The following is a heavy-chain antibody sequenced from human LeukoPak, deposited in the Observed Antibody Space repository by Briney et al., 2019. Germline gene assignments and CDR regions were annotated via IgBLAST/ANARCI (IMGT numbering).Heavy chain of an antibody. D-gene: IGHD1-26*01. CDR1: GGSISSSSYY. V-gene: IGHV4-39*01. J-gene: IGHJ3*02. CDR2: IYYSGST. Sequence: SETLSLTCTVSGGSISSSSYYWGWIRQPPGKGLEWIGSIYYSGSTYYNPSLKSRVTISVDTSKNQFSLKLSSVTAADTAVYCCASRIVGATPGAFDIWGQGTMVTVSS. CDR3: ASRIVGATPGAFDI.